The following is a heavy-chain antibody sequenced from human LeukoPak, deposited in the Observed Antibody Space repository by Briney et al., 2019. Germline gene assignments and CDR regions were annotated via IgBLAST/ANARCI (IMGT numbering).Heavy chain of an antibody. J-gene: IGHJ4*02. D-gene: IGHD4-17*01. CDR1: GFTFDDYA. CDR2: ISWNSGSI. CDR3: AGGGPDYGDYIAY. Sequence: PGRSLRLSCAASGFTFDDYAMHWVRQAPGKGLEWVSGISWNSGSIGYADSVKGRFTISRDNAKNSLYLQMNSLRSDDTAVYYCAGGGPDYGDYIAYWGQGTLVTVSS. V-gene: IGHV3-9*01.